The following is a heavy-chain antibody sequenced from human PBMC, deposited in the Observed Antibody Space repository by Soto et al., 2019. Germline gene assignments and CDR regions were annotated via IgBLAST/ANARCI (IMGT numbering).Heavy chain of an antibody. J-gene: IGHJ5*02. CDR3: ARDRGGEQQLYELDWFDP. CDR2: IYHSGST. Sequence: PXGTLCLTCAVSGGSISSSNWWSCVRQPPGKGLEWIGEIYHSGSTNYNPSLKSRVTISVDKSKNQFSLKLSSVTAADTAVYYCARDRGGEQQLYELDWFDPWGQGTLVTVS. V-gene: IGHV4-4*02. D-gene: IGHD6-13*01. CDR1: GGSISSSNW.